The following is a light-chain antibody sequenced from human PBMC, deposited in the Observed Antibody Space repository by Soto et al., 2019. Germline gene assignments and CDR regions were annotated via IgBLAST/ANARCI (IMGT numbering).Light chain of an antibody. CDR1: QSIRCY. CDR3: QQTSSTPT. J-gene: IGKJ4*01. V-gene: IGKV1-39*01. Sequence: DIQLTQSPSSLSASVGDRVTITCRARQSIRCYLNWYQQKPGKAPKLLIYAASSLQTGVSSRFSGSGSGTDFTLTISNLQPEDFATYYCQQTSSTPTFGGGTKVEIK. CDR2: AAS.